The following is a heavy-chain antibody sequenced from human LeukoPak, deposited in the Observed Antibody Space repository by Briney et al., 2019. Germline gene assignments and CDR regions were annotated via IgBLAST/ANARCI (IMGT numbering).Heavy chain of an antibody. J-gene: IGHJ4*02. V-gene: IGHV1-2*02. D-gene: IGHD4-17*01. CDR1: GYTFTGYY. CDR3: AKDHPSVSVDYGDLNDY. Sequence: ASVKVSCKASGYTFTGYYMHWVRQAPGQGLEWMGWINPNSGGTNYAQKFQGRVTMTRDTSISTAYMELSRLRSDDTAVYYCAKDHPSVSVDYGDLNDYWGQGTLVTVSS. CDR2: INPNSGGT.